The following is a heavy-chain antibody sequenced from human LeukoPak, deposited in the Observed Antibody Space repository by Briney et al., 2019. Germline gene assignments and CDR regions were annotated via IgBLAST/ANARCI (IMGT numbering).Heavy chain of an antibody. CDR3: AKVRDYDILTGYFPYCFDY. CDR2: ISGSGGST. V-gene: IGHV3-23*01. J-gene: IGHJ4*02. CDR1: GFTFSSFA. Sequence: GGSLRLSCAASGFTFSSFAMSWVPQAPGKGLEWVSAISGSGGSTYYTDSVKGRFTISRDNSKKTLHLQMNSLTAEDTAVYYCAKVRDYDILTGYFPYCFDYWGQGTLVTVSS. D-gene: IGHD3-9*01.